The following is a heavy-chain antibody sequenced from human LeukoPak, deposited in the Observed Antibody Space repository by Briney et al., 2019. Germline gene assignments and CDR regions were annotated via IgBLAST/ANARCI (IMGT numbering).Heavy chain of an antibody. V-gene: IGHV3-33*06. CDR1: GFTFSSYA. D-gene: IGHD2-2*01. J-gene: IGHJ4*02. CDR2: IWYDGTNK. CDR3: AKDRKYCRSTRCPVGNYFDY. Sequence: GGSLRLSCAASGFTFSSYAMHWVRQAPGKGLEWVAAIWYDGTNKYYVDSVKGRFSISRDNSMNTLDLQMNGLRADDTAVYYCAKDRKYCRSTRCPVGNYFDYWGQGTLVTASS.